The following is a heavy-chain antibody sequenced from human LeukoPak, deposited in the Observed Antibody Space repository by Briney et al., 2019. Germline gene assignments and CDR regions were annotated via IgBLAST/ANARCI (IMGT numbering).Heavy chain of an antibody. CDR3: ARFGPYIVVVPAAMGTFDI. CDR1: GYTFTGYY. CDR2: INPNSGGT. Sequence: GASVKVSCKASGYTFTGYYMHWVRQAPGQGLEWMGWINPNSGGTNYAQKFQGRVTMTRDTSISTAYMELSRLRSDDTAVYYCARFGPYIVVVPAAMGTFDIWGQGTMVTVSS. J-gene: IGHJ3*02. V-gene: IGHV1-2*02. D-gene: IGHD2-2*01.